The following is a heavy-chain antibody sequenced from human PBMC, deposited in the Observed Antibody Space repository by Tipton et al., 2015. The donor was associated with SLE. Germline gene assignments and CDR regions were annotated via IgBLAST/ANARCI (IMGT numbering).Heavy chain of an antibody. Sequence: SLRLSCAVSGGSIRSSNWWSWVRQPPGKGLEWIGEIDHSGSTNSNPSLKSRVSMSVDKSKNQFSLKLSSVTVADTAVYYCAKDYNYDNADYNWGQGTLVIVSS. CDR2: IDHSGST. CDR1: GGSIRSSNW. J-gene: IGHJ4*02. D-gene: IGHD4-17*01. V-gene: IGHV4-4*02. CDR3: AKDYNYDNADYN.